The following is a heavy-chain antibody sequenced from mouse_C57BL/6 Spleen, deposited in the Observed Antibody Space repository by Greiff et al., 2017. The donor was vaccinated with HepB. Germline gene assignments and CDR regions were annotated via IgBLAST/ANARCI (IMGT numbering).Heavy chain of an antibody. CDR1: GYTFTSYW. CDR2: IDPSDSYT. J-gene: IGHJ3*01. V-gene: IGHV1-50*01. CDR3: AKRDPAY. Sequence: QVQLQQSGAELVKPGASVKLSCKASGYTFTSYWMQWVKQRPGQGLEWIGEIDPSDSYTNYNQKFKGKATLTVDTSSSTAYMQLSSLTSEDSAVYYCAKRDPAYWGQGTLVTVSA.